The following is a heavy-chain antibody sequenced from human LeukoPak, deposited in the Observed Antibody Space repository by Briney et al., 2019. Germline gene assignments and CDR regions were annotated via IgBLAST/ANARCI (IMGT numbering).Heavy chain of an antibody. J-gene: IGHJ4*02. Sequence: GGSLRLSCATTGFTFSKFGMNWVRQAPGKGQEWISYISTTGYIKYYADSVRGRFTISRDNADNSLSLEMHSLRAEDTAIYYCAREKSNDEVGTFDDWGQGTLVTVSP. CDR2: ISTTGYIK. D-gene: IGHD1-26*01. V-gene: IGHV3-48*03. CDR1: GFTFSKFG. CDR3: AREKSNDEVGTFDD.